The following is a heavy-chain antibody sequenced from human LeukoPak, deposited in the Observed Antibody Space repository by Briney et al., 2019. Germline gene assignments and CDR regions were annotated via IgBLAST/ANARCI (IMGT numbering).Heavy chain of an antibody. J-gene: IGHJ6*04. V-gene: IGHV1-2*02. D-gene: IGHD2-2*01. CDR1: GYSFSAYY. CDR2: INPNSGGT. Sequence: VASVKVSCKASGYSFSAYYLHWVRQAPGQGLEWLGWINPNSGGTNYAQKFQGRVTMTRDTSISTAYMELSRLRSDDTAVYYCAREPRDIVVVPAALDVWGKGTTVTVSS. CDR3: AREPRDIVVVPAALDV.